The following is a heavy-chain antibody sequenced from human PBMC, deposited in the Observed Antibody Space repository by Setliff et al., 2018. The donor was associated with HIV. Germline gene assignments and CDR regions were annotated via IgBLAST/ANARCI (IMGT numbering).Heavy chain of an antibody. D-gene: IGHD6-13*01. CDR2: MNPNSGNT. V-gene: IGHV1-8*02. CDR1: GYTFTTYD. CDR3: ARGSSYSSSWYVFRPQALNDAFDI. J-gene: IGHJ3*02. Sequence: ASVKVSCKASGYTFTTYDINWVRQATGQGLEWMGWMNPNSGNTDYAQKFQGRVTMTRNTSISTAYMELSSLRSEDTAVYYCARGSSYSSSWYVFRPQALNDAFDIWAQGTMVTVSS.